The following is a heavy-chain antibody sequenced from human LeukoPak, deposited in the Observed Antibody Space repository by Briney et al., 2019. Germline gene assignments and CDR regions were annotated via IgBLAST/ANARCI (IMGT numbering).Heavy chain of an antibody. J-gene: IGHJ4*02. CDR3: ARTALVLLWFGEFFDY. Sequence: ETLSLTCAVYGGSFSGYYWSWIRQPPGKGLEWIGEINHSGSTNYNPSLKSRVTISVDTSKNQFSLKLSSVTAADTAVYYCARTALVLLWFGEFFDYWGQGTLVTVSS. CDR2: INHSGST. V-gene: IGHV4-34*01. CDR1: GGSFSGYY. D-gene: IGHD3-10*01.